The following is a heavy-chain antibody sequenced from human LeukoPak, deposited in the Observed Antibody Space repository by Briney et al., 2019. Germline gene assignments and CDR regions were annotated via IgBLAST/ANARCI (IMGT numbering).Heavy chain of an antibody. D-gene: IGHD2-21*02. Sequence: SETLSLTCTVSGGSFSSYYWTWIRQPPGKGLQWIGYIYYIGGTSYNPSLKSRVAMSVDTSKNQFSLKLSSVTAADTAVYYCASHKGRATAVDYWGRGTLVTVSS. V-gene: IGHV4-59*01. CDR2: IYYIGGT. CDR1: GGSFSSYY. CDR3: ASHKGRATAVDY. J-gene: IGHJ4*02.